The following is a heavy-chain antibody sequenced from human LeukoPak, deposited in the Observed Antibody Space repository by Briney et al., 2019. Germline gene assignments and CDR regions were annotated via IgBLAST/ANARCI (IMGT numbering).Heavy chain of an antibody. CDR2: ISGSGGST. J-gene: IGHJ6*02. Sequence: PGGSLRLSCAASGFTFSSYAMSWVRQAPGKGLEWVSAISGSGGSTYYADSVKGRFTISRDNSKNTLYLQMNSLRAEDTAVYYCAILRFLEVYYYGMDVWGQGTTVTVSS. CDR1: GFTFSSYA. CDR3: AILRFLEVYYYGMDV. D-gene: IGHD3-3*01. V-gene: IGHV3-23*01.